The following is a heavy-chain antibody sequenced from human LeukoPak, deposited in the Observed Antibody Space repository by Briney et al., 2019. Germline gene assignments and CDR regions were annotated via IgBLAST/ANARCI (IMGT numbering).Heavy chain of an antibody. CDR2: IYYSGST. J-gene: IGHJ4*02. CDR3: ARAGPSRSYDYVWGSYDY. D-gene: IGHD3-16*01. V-gene: IGHV4-39*07. Sequence: SETLSLTCTASGGSISSSSYYWGWIRQPPGKGLEWIGSIYYSGSTYYNPSLKSRVTISVDTSKNQFSLKLSSVTAADTAVYYCARAGPSRSYDYVWGSYDYWGQGTLVTVSS. CDR1: GGSISSSSYY.